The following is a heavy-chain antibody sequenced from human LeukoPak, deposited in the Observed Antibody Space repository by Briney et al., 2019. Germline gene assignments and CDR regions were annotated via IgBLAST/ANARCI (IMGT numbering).Heavy chain of an antibody. D-gene: IGHD3-3*01. Sequence: GASVKVSCKASGGTFSSYAISWVRQAPGQGLAWMGGIIPIFGTANYAQKFQGRVTITADESTSTAYMELSSLRSEDTAVYYCARDGKITIFGVVINNWFDPWGQGTLVTVSS. V-gene: IGHV1-69*13. CDR3: ARDGKITIFGVVINNWFDP. J-gene: IGHJ5*02. CDR1: GGTFSSYA. CDR2: IIPIFGTA.